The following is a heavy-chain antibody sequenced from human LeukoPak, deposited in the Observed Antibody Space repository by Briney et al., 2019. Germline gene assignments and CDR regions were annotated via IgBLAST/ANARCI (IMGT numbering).Heavy chain of an antibody. D-gene: IGHD3-3*01. V-gene: IGHV1-8*02. CDR2: MNPNSGNT. CDR1: GYTFTSYG. Sequence: GASVKVSCKASGYTFTSYGISWVRQATGQGLEWMGWMNPNSGNTGYAQKFQGRVTMTTNTSISTAYMELSSLRSEDTAVYYCARGLPRFSNWFGPWGQGTLVTVSS. J-gene: IGHJ5*02. CDR3: ARGLPRFSNWFGP.